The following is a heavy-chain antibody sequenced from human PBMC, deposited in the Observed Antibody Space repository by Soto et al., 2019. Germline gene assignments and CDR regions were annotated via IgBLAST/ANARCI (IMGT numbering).Heavy chain of an antibody. CDR1: GYSFSTYW. CDR3: ARPDSTGYYSF. CDR2: INPDDYDT. J-gene: IGHJ4*02. D-gene: IGHD3-22*01. V-gene: IGHV5-51*01. Sequence: PGESLKISGKASGYSFSTYWIAWVRQMPGKSLEWMAIINPDDYDTRYSPSFQGQVTISADRSIKTAYLHWSSLKASDTAMYYCARPDSTGYYSFWGQGTLVTVSS.